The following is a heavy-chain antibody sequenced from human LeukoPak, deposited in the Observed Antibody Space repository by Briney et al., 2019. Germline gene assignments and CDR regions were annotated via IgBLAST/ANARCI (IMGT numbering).Heavy chain of an antibody. Sequence: SKTLSLTCTVSGGSISSSSYYWGWIRQPPGKGLEWIGSIYYSGSTYYNPSLKSRVTISVDTSKNQFSLKLSSVTAADTAVYYCARHHYVLLWFGELFNWFDPWGQGTLVTVSS. V-gene: IGHV4-39*01. J-gene: IGHJ5*02. CDR1: GGSISSSSYY. CDR2: IYYSGST. D-gene: IGHD3-10*01. CDR3: ARHHYVLLWFGELFNWFDP.